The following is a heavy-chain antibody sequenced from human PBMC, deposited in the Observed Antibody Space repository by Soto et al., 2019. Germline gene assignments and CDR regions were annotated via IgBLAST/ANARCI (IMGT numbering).Heavy chain of an antibody. CDR2: ITGTASST. Sequence: EVQLLESGGGFVQPGGSLRLSCAASGYRLSDFAMTWVRQAPGRGLEWVSAITGTASSTYYADSVKGRFTISRDNSKNMLYLQINSLRAEDTAIYYCAKGAEGYVVSSLDSWGQGTLVTVSS. CDR1: GYRLSDFA. V-gene: IGHV3-23*01. J-gene: IGHJ4*02. D-gene: IGHD5-12*01. CDR3: AKGAEGYVVSSLDS.